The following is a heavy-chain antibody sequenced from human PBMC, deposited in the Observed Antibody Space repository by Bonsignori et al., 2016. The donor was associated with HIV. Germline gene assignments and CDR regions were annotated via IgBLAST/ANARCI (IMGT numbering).Heavy chain of an antibody. CDR1: GGSFSGYF. V-gene: IGHV4-34*01. CDR3: ARGDIDDYYNFYYFMDV. Sequence: QVQLQQWGAGLLKPSETLSLTCAVYGGSFSGYFWSWIRQPPGKGLELIGKITHSGDTNYNPSLKSRVTISIDTSRSQFSLKLSSVTAADTAVYYXARGDIDDYYNFYYFMDVWGKGTTVTVSS. J-gene: IGHJ6*03. CDR2: ITHSGDT. D-gene: IGHD3-3*01.